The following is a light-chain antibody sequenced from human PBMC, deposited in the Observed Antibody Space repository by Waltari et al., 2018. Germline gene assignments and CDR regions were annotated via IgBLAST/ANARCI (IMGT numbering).Light chain of an antibody. V-gene: IGLV2-14*03. Sequence: QSALTQPASVSGSPGESITIPCPGTSSYVGGHNHVSWYHHPPGKAPKLIIHDVNKRPSGVSTRFSGSKSDTTASLTISGLQAEDEADYYCNSFTDTASWVFGGGTKLTVL. CDR1: SSYVGGHNH. J-gene: IGLJ3*02. CDR2: DVN. CDR3: NSFTDTASWV.